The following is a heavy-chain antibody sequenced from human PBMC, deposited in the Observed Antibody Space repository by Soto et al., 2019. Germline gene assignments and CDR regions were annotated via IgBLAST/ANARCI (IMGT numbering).Heavy chain of an antibody. CDR3: ASCAQEHWFDP. CDR2: IIPIFGTA. CDR1: GGTFSSYA. J-gene: IGHJ5*02. D-gene: IGHD2-21*01. Sequence: QVQLVQSGAEVKKPGSSVTVSCTASGGTFSSYAISWVRQAPGQGLEWMGGIIPIFGTANSAQKCQGRVTITADESTSTAYMELSSLSSEDTAVYYCASCAQEHWFDPWGQGTLVTVSS. V-gene: IGHV1-69*01.